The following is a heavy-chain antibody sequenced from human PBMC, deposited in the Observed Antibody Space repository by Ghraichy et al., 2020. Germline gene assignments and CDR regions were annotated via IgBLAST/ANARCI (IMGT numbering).Heavy chain of an antibody. V-gene: IGHV1-18*01. CDR2: ISAYNGNT. CDR3: ARRLRAVAADDAFDI. CDR1: GYTFTSYG. D-gene: IGHD6-19*01. Sequence: VKVSCKASGYTFTSYGISWVRQAPGQGLEWMGWISAYNGNTNYAQKLQGRVTMTTDTSTSTAYMELRSLRSDDTAVYYCARRLRAVAADDAFDIWGQGTMVTVSS. J-gene: IGHJ3*02.